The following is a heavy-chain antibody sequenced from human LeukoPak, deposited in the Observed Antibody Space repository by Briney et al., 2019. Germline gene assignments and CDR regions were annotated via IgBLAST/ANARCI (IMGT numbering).Heavy chain of an antibody. CDR1: GGTFSSYA. Sequence: SVKVSCKASGGTFSSYAISWVRQAPGQGLEWMGRIIPILGIANYAQKFQGRVTITADKSTSTAYMELSSLRSEDTAVYYCARDDIAVAGLYFDYWGQGTLVTVSS. V-gene: IGHV1-69*04. CDR2: IIPILGIA. D-gene: IGHD6-19*01. J-gene: IGHJ4*02. CDR3: ARDDIAVAGLYFDY.